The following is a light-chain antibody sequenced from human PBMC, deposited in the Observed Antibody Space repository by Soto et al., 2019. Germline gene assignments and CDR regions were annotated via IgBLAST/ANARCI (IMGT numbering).Light chain of an antibody. V-gene: IGKV1-5*01. Sequence: GDRVTITCRASQSISSWLAWYHQNPGKVPKFLIYDASNLESGVPSRFSASGSGTEAPLTISSLQPDEFATYYCQQYESLPLTFGQGTDWRL. CDR3: QQYESLPLT. J-gene: IGKJ5*01. CDR1: QSISSW. CDR2: DAS.